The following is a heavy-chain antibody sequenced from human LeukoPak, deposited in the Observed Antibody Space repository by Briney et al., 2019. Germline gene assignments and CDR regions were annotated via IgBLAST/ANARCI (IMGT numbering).Heavy chain of an antibody. Sequence: GGSLRLSCAASGFTFRSLGMHWVRQAPGKGLDWVAFVEHDGGTKYYADSVKGRFTISRDNSKNTLFLQMNSLRADDTSMYYCATAGNYRFDYWGQGTLVTVSS. V-gene: IGHV3-30*02. CDR1: GFTFRSLG. CDR3: ATAGNYRFDY. D-gene: IGHD1-7*01. J-gene: IGHJ4*02. CDR2: VEHDGGTK.